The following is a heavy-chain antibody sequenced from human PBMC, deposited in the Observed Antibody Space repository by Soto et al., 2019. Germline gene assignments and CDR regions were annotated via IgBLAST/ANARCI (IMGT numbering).Heavy chain of an antibody. Sequence: QVQLQESGPGLVKPSQTLSLTCTVSGGSISSGGYYCSWIRQFPGKGLEWIGYIYYTGRSYYNPSLKSRASISIDTSKNEFSLRLSSVTAADTAVYDCAGSPSAINFTYWGQGTLVSVSS. CDR1: GGSISSGGYY. D-gene: IGHD1-26*01. CDR2: IYYTGRS. CDR3: AGSPSAINFTY. J-gene: IGHJ4*02. V-gene: IGHV4-31*03.